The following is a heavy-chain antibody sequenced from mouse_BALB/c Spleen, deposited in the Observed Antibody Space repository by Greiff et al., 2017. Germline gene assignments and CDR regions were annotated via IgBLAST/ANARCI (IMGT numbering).Heavy chain of an antibody. CDR3: AMITTEGFTFAY. V-gene: IGHV14-3*02. CDR1: GFNIKDTY. CDR2: IDPANGNT. Sequence: EVQGVESGAELVKPGASVKLSCTASGFNIKDTYMHWVKQRPEQGLEWIGRIDPANGNTKYDPKFQGKATITADTSSNTAYLQLSSLTSEDTAVYYCAMITTEGFTFAYWGQGTLVTVSA. D-gene: IGHD2-4*01. J-gene: IGHJ3*01.